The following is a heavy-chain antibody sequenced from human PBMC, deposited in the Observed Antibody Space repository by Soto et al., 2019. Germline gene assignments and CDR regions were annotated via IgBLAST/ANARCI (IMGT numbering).Heavy chain of an antibody. CDR1: GFTVSSYG. CDR3: ARDGPVDIVATSPFDY. CDR2: IWFDGSNK. Sequence: GGSLRLSCAASGFTVSSYGMRWGRQAPGKGLEWVAVIWFDGSNKYYADSVKGRFTISRDNSKNTLYLQMNSLRAEDTAVYYCARDGPVDIVATSPFDYWGKGTLVTVSS. D-gene: IGHD5-12*01. J-gene: IGHJ4*02. V-gene: IGHV3-33*01.